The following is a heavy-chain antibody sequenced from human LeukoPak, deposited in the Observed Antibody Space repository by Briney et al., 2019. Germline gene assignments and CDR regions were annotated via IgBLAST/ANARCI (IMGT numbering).Heavy chain of an antibody. CDR2: IIPIFGTA. Sequence: SVKVSCKASGGTFSSYAISWVRQAPGQGLEWMGGIIPIFGTANYAQKFQGRVTITADKSTSTAYMELSSLRSEDTAVYYCATDHSMANTAWWFDPWGQGTLVTVSS. V-gene: IGHV1-69*06. J-gene: IGHJ5*02. CDR1: GGTFSSYA. CDR3: ATDHSMANTAWWFDP. D-gene: IGHD5-24*01.